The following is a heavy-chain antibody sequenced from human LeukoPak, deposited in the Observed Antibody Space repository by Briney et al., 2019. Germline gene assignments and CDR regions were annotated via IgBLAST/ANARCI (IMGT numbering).Heavy chain of an antibody. CDR3: AVSIAYHYGMDV. V-gene: IGHV3-21*04. CDR2: ISSSSSYI. Sequence: GGSLRLSCAASGFTFSSYSMNWVRQAPGKGLEWVSSISSSSSYIYYADSVKGRFTISRDNAKNSLYLQMNSLRAEDTAVYYCAVSIAYHYGMDVWGQGTTVTVSS. D-gene: IGHD6-6*01. J-gene: IGHJ6*02. CDR1: GFTFSSYS.